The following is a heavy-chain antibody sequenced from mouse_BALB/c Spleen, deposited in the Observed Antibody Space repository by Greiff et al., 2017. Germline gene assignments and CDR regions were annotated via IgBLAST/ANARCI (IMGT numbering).Heavy chain of an antibody. CDR2: ISYSGST. CDR1: GYSITSDYA. J-gene: IGHJ2*01. Sequence: DVKLQESGPGLVKPSQSLSLTCTVTGYSITSDYAWNWIRQFPGNKLEWMGYISYSGSTSYNPSLKSRISITRDTSKNQFFLQLNSVTTEDTATYYCARFKYGKGYWGQGTTLTVSS. D-gene: IGHD2-10*02. V-gene: IGHV3-2*02. CDR3: ARFKYGKGY.